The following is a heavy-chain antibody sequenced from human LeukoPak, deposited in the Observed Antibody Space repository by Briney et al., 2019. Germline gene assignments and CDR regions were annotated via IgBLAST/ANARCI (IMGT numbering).Heavy chain of an antibody. CDR2: INTNTGNS. CDR3: ARVAVVHDWFDP. V-gene: IGHV7-4-1*02. J-gene: IGHJ5*02. CDR1: GYTFTTYA. Sequence: ASVTVSCTASGYTFTTYAMTWVRQAPGQGLEWMGWINTNTGNSTYAQGFAGRFVFSLDTPVSTAYLQISSLKAGDTAVYYCARVAVVHDWFDPWGQGTLVTVSS. D-gene: IGHD2-2*01.